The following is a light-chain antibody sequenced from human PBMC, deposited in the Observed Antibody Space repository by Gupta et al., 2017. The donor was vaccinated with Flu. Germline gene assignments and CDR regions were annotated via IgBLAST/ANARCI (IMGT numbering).Light chain of an antibody. CDR1: QSLLYRDGNTY. CDR3: MQGTHGQHN. Sequence: VMMTQSPTSLPVTLGQPASISCSSSQSLLYRDGNTYVTWLQQRPRQSPRRLIYKVSNRDSGVPNICSGRGSGTVFTLKSSRVEAEVVGVFYCMQGTHGQHNFGGGTKVEIK. CDR2: KVS. V-gene: IGKV2-30*01. J-gene: IGKJ4*01.